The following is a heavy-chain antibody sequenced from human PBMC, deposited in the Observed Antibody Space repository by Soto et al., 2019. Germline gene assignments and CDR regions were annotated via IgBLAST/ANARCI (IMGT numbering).Heavy chain of an antibody. CDR3: ARAGVAVTSPLARNWFDP. V-gene: IGHV4-30-2*01. Sequence: QLQLQESGSGLVKPSQTLSLTCAVSGGSISSGGYSWSWIRQPPGKGLEWIGYIYHSGSNYYNPSLKSRVTISVDRSKNQFSLKLSSVTAADTAVYYCARAGVAVTSPLARNWFDPWGQGSMVTVSS. D-gene: IGHD2-21*02. J-gene: IGHJ5*02. CDR2: IYHSGSN. CDR1: GGSISSGGYS.